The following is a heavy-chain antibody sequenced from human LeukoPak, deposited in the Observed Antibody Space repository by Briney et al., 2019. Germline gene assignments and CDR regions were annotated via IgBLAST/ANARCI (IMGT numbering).Heavy chain of an antibody. V-gene: IGHV3-33*01. CDR2: IWYDGSNK. J-gene: IGHJ4*02. CDR3: GRVLVSGENYRTDY. D-gene: IGHD2-15*01. CDR1: GFTFSSYG. Sequence: GRSLILSCAASGFTFSSYGMHWVRQAPGKGLEWVAVIWYDGSNKYYADSVKGRFTISRDNSRNTLSLQMNSLRAEDTAVYYCGRVLVSGENYRTDYWGQGTLVSVSS.